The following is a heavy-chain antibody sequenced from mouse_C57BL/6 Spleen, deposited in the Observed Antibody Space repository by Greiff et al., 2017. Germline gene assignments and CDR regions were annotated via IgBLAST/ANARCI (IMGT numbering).Heavy chain of an antibody. CDR3: APTMRGSAWFAY. Sequence: VQLQLSVAELVRPGASVKLSCTASGFNIKNTYMHWVKQRPEQGLEWIGRIDPANGNTKYAPKFLGKATITADTSSNTAYLQLSSLTSEDTAIYYCAPTMRGSAWFAYWGQGTLVTVSA. J-gene: IGHJ3*01. V-gene: IGHV14-3*01. CDR1: GFNIKNTY. CDR2: IDPANGNT. D-gene: IGHD2-10*01.